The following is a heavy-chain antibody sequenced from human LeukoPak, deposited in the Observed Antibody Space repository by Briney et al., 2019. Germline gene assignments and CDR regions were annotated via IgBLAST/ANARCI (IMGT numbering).Heavy chain of an antibody. CDR1: GYTFTSYA. CDR2: INTDTGDP. V-gene: IGHV7-4-1*02. CDR3: ARDGVRAFDI. Sequence: ASVKVSCKASGYTFTSYAMNWVRQAPGQGLELMGWINTDTGDPTYAQGFTGRFVFSLDTSVSTAYLQISSLKAEDTAVYYCARDGVRAFDIWGQGTMVTVSS. D-gene: IGHD3-3*01. J-gene: IGHJ3*02.